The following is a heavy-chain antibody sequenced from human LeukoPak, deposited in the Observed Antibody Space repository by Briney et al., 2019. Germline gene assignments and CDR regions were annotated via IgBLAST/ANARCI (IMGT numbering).Heavy chain of an antibody. CDR3: ATGLLLVGYSTYGGNHYMDV. CDR1: GFTFSNAW. V-gene: IGHV3-15*01. Sequence: GGSLRLSCAASGFTFSNAWMSWVRQAPGKGLEWVGRIKSKTDGGTADYAAPVKGRFTISRDDSKNTVFLQMNSLKTEDTAVYYCATGLLLVGYSTYGGNHYMDVWGKGTTVTVSS. CDR2: IKSKTDGGTA. J-gene: IGHJ6*03. D-gene: IGHD5-12*01.